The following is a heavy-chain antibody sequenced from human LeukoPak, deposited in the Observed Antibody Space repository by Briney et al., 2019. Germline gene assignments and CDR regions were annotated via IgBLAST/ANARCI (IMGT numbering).Heavy chain of an antibody. J-gene: IGHJ6*02. D-gene: IGHD5-18*01. V-gene: IGHV1-8*01. CDR3: ARGAGVEWIQLWLAGYYGMDV. Sequence: GASVKVSCKASGYTFTSYDINWVRQATGQGLEWMGWMNPNSGNTGYAQKFQGRVTMTRNTSISTAYMELSSLRSEDTAVYYCARGAGVEWIQLWLAGYYGMDVWGQGTTVTVSS. CDR2: MNPNSGNT. CDR1: GYTFTSYD.